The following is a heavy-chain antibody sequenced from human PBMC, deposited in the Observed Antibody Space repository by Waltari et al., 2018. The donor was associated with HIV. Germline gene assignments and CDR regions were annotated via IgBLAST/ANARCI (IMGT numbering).Heavy chain of an antibody. V-gene: IGHV1-2*02. CDR1: GYTFSDYS. CDR3: ARDQTTWYDSSGAADS. D-gene: IGHD2-15*01. CDR2: IYPKSGDT. J-gene: IGHJ4*02. Sequence: QVQLVQSGAEVKKAGASVKVSCRASGYTFSDYSLNWVRQAPGQGLEWMGWIYPKSGDTNYAQQFQDRLTLTRDTSIATAYMELTSLDSDDTAMYFCARDQTTWYDSSGAADSWGQGTLVSVSS.